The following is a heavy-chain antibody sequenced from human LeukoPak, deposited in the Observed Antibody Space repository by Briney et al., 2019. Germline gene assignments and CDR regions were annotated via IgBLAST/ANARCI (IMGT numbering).Heavy chain of an antibody. CDR1: GGSISSSSYY. CDR3: ARQGGYSSSPDF. D-gene: IGHD2-2*01. V-gene: IGHV4-39*07. Sequence: SETLSLTCTVSGGSISSSSYYWGWIRQPPGKGLEWIGSIYYSGSTYYNPPLKSRVTISVDTSKNQFSLKLSSVTAADTAVYYCARQGGYSSSPDFWGQGTLVTVSS. J-gene: IGHJ4*02. CDR2: IYYSGST.